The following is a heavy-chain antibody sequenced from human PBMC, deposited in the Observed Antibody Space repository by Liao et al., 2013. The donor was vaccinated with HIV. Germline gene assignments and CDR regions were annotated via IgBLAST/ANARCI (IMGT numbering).Heavy chain of an antibody. CDR1: GDSISRGGYY. CDR2: IYSSGST. V-gene: IGHV4-61*02. D-gene: IGHD5-12*01. CDR3: ASLYSGYDPDY. Sequence: QVQLQESGPGLVKPSQTLSLTCTVSGDSISRGGYYWSWIRQPAGKGLEWIGRIYSSGSTKYNPSLKSRVTISLDTSKNQFSLKVSSVTAADTAVYYCASLYSGYDPDYWGQGTLVTVSS. J-gene: IGHJ4*02.